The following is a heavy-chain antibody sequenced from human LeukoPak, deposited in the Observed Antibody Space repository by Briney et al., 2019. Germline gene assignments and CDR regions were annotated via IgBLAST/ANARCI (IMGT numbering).Heavy chain of an antibody. V-gene: IGHV4-39*07. D-gene: IGHD3-3*01. CDR2: IYYSGSI. CDR3: ARGLDYYDFWSGYYAEIVRWFDP. CDR1: GGSISSSSYY. Sequence: PSETLSLTCTVSGGSISSSSYYWGWNRQPPGKGLEWIGSIYYSGSIYYNPSLKSRVTISVDTSKNQFSLKLSSVTAADTAVYYCARGLDYYDFWSGYYAEIVRWFDPWGQGTLVTVSS. J-gene: IGHJ5*02.